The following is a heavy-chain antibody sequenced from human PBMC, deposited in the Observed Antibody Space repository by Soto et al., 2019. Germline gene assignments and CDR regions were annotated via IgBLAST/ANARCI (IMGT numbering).Heavy chain of an antibody. V-gene: IGHV3-30-3*01. Sequence: QVQLVESGGGVVQPGRSLRLSCAASGFRFSTYELHWVRQAPGKGLEWVAVISYDGSNEYYADSVKGRFTISRDNSKNTLYVQMNSLRAEDTAVYYCARDWGGKATGGYGMYVWGQGTTVTVSS. CDR1: GFRFSTYE. J-gene: IGHJ6*02. D-gene: IGHD2-8*02. CDR2: ISYDGSNE. CDR3: ARDWGGKATGGYGMYV.